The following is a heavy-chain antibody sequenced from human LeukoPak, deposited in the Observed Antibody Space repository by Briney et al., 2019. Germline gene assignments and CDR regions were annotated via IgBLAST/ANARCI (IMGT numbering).Heavy chain of an antibody. V-gene: IGHV5-51*01. CDR3: ARQGEYSSSYYFDY. CDR2: IYPGDSDT. CDR1: GYSFTSYW. D-gene: IGHD6-6*01. Sequence: HGESLKISCKGSGYSFTSYWIGWVRQMPGEGLEWMGIIYPGDSDTRYSPSFQGQVTISADKSISTAYLQWSSLKASDTAMYYCARQGEYSSSYYFDYWGQGTLITVSS. J-gene: IGHJ4*02.